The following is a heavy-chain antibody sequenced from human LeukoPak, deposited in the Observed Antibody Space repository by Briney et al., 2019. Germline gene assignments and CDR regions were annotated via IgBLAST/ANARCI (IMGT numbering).Heavy chain of an antibody. Sequence: GGSLRPSCAASGFTINNYAMSWVRQAPGKGLEWVSILSASGGTIYYADSVKGRFTISRDNSKNTLYLQMNSLRAEDTAVYYCAKKGVTVIGSNWFDSWGQGTLVTVSS. J-gene: IGHJ5*01. CDR3: AKKGVTVIGSNWFDS. CDR1: GFTINNYA. V-gene: IGHV3-23*01. CDR2: LSASGGTI. D-gene: IGHD4-11*01.